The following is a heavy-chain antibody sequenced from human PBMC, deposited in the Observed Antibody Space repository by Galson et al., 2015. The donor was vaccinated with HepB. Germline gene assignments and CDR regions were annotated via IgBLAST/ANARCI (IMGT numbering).Heavy chain of an antibody. CDR2: ISYDGSNK. CDR3: ARDWVTTLYYYYGMDV. J-gene: IGHJ6*02. Sequence: SLRLSCAASGFTFSSYGMHWVRQAPGKGLEWVAVISYDGSNKYYADSVKGRFTISRDNSKNTLYLQMNSLRAEDTAVYYCARDWVTTLYYYYGMDVWGQGTTVTVSS. V-gene: IGHV3-30*19. CDR1: GFTFSSYG. D-gene: IGHD4-17*01.